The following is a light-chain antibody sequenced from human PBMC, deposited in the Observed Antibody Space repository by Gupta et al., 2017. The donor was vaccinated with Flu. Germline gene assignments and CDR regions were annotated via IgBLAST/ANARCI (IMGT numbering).Light chain of an antibody. CDR2: EDR. V-gene: IGLV3-1*01. Sequence: SPGKTATVTCSGVGMEYEFSSWYRQKPGHSPLLVIYEDRTPPSAVRFPVSGSGSWDTATLTVLGTQAVAEADYYCQAWDRSVYVFGAGTKVTVL. J-gene: IGLJ1*01. CDR1: GMEYEF. CDR3: QAWDRSVYV.